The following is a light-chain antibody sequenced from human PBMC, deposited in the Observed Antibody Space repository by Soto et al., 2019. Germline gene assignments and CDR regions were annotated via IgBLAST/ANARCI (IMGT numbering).Light chain of an antibody. Sequence: AILLTQSPSSLSASVGDRVTITCRASQGIDSSFAWYQQKPGKAPKLLIYAASTLQSGVPSRFSGSGSGTDFTLTISCLQSEDFATYYCQQYYSYPPTFGQGTKVDIK. V-gene: IGKV1-8*01. J-gene: IGKJ1*01. CDR2: AAS. CDR3: QQYYSYPPT. CDR1: QGIDSS.